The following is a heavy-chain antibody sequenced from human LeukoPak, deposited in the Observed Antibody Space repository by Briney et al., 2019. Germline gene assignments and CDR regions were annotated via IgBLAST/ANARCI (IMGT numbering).Heavy chain of an antibody. Sequence: PGGSLRLSCAASGFTFSPYAMNWVRQAPGKGLEWVSGISGSGGSTHYADSVKGRFTISRDNSKNTLFLEMNSLRAKDAAAYFCARAKRGTPVPISYYYYAMDVWGQGTTVTVSS. CDR1: GFTFSPYA. CDR2: ISGSGGST. D-gene: IGHD6-19*01. V-gene: IGHV3-23*01. CDR3: ARAKRGTPVPISYYYYAMDV. J-gene: IGHJ6*02.